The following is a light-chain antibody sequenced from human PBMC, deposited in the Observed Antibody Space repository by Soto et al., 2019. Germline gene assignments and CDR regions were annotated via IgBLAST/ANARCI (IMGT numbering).Light chain of an antibody. CDR1: QSVSSN. Sequence: IVMTQSPATLSVAPGERATLSCRASQSVSSNLAWYQQKPGQAPRLLIFGASTRATGIPARFSGSVSGTELTLTDSSVYYEAFAGYSCQQYNNGSADTFGQGTKVDFK. CDR2: GAS. J-gene: IGKJ1*01. V-gene: IGKV3-15*01. CDR3: QQYNNGSADT.